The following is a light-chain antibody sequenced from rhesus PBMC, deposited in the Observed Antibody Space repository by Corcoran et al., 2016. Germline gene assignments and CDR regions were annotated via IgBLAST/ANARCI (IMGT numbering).Light chain of an antibody. CDR1: QSLLDSEDGNTY. CDR3: MQALEFPWT. J-gene: IGKJ1*01. CDR2: EVS. Sequence: DVVMTQSPLSLPVTLGQPASISCRSSQSLLDSEDGNTYLDWYLQTPGQSPPLLIYEVSNRASGVPDRFSGSGSDTEFRLKISRVEAEDVGVYYCMQALEFPWTFGQGTKVEIK. V-gene: IGKV2-104*02.